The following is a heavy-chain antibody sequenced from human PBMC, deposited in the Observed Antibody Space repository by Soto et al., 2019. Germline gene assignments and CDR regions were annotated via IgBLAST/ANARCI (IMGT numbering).Heavy chain of an antibody. CDR3: ERARNNWNDPRSPLPFDY. CDR2: IYYSGST. D-gene: IGHD1-1*01. Sequence: PSETLSLTCTVSGGSVSSGSYYWSWIRQPPGKGLEWIGDIYYSGSTNYNPSLKRRVTISVDTSKNQFSLKLSSVTAAATAVYYCERARNNWNDPRSPLPFDYWGQGTLVTVSS. J-gene: IGHJ4*02. V-gene: IGHV4-61*01. CDR1: GGSVSSGSYY.